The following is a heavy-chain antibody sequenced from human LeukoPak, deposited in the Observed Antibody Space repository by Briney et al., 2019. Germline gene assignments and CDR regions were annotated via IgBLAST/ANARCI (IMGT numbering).Heavy chain of an antibody. CDR3: ARARSMSSGYLGLLES. V-gene: IGHV5-51*01. Sequence: PGESLKISCKGSGYSFTNYWIGWVRQMPGKGLEWMGIIYPGDSDTRYSPSFQGQVTISVGKSITTAYLQWSTLKASDTAIYYCARARSMSSGYLGLLESWGQGALVTVSS. J-gene: IGHJ5*02. D-gene: IGHD3-22*01. CDR1: GYSFTNYW. CDR2: IYPGDSDT.